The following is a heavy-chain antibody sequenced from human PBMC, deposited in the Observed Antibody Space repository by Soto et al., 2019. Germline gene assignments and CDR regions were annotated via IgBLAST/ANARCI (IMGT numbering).Heavy chain of an antibody. CDR1: GFTFDDYA. V-gene: IGHV3-9*01. CDR2: ISWNSGSI. D-gene: IGHD3-3*01. Sequence: EVQLLESGGGLVQPGRSLRLSCAASGFTFDDYAMHWVRQAPGKGLEWVSGISWNSGSIGYADSVKGRFTISRDNAKNSLYLQMNSQRDEDTALYYCAELSFWSGCYDAFDIWGQGTLVTVSS. J-gene: IGHJ3*02. CDR3: AELSFWSGCYDAFDI.